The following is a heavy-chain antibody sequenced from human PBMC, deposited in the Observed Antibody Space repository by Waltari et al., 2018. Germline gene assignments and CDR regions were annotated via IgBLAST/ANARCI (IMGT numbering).Heavy chain of an antibody. CDR3: VVRGVAAILYNFDY. V-gene: IGHV1-69*05. J-gene: IGHJ4*02. CDR1: GGTFSSYA. CDR2: IIPIFGTA. D-gene: IGHD3-16*01. Sequence: SGGTFSSYAISWVRQAPGQGLEWMGGIIPIFGTANYAQKFQGRVTITTDESTSTAYMELSSLRSEDTAVYYCVVRGVAAILYNFDYWGQGTLVTVSS.